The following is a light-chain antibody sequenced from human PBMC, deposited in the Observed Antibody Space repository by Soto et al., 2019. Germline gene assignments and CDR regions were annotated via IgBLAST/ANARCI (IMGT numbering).Light chain of an antibody. CDR2: GAS. V-gene: IGKV3-15*01. CDR1: QSVSSN. J-gene: IGKJ1*01. Sequence: EIVMTQSPATLSVSPGERATLSCRASQSVSSNLAWYQQKPGQAPRLLIYGASTRATGIPARFSGSGSGTEFTLTISNLQSEDFAVYYCQQYGTWWTFGQGTKVEIK. CDR3: QQYGTWWT.